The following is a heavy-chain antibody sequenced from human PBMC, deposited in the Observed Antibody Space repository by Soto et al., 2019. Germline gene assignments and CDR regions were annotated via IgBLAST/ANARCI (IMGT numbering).Heavy chain of an antibody. Sequence: SETLSLTCTVSGGSISSYYWSWIRQPPGKGLEWIGYIYYSGSTNYNPSLKSRVTISVDTSNNQFSLKLSSVTAADTAVYYCARDLRSGYYYYYGMDVWGQGTTVTVSS. D-gene: IGHD2-15*01. CDR2: IYYSGST. V-gene: IGHV4-59*01. CDR1: GGSISSYY. CDR3: ARDLRSGYYYYYGMDV. J-gene: IGHJ6*02.